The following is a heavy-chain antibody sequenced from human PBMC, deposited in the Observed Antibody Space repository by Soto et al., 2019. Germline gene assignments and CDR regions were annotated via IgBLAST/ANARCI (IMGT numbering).Heavy chain of an antibody. J-gene: IGHJ3*02. CDR1: GFIFTTYA. V-gene: IGHV3-23*01. Sequence: EVQLLESGGGMVQPGGSLRLSCAASGFIFTTYAMSWVRQAPGKGLEWVSTIGGSGAGIYYADSVKGRFTISRDNFRMTVDLQMSSLRDDDTAIYYCAKEDDYGDYENDAFETWGQGTMVTVSS. CDR3: AKEDDYGDYENDAFET. CDR2: IGGSGAGI. D-gene: IGHD4-17*01.